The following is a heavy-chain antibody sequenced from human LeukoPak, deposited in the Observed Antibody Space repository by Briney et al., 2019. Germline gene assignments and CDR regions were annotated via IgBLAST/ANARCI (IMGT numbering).Heavy chain of an antibody. J-gene: IGHJ4*02. CDR2: ISSSSRCT. V-gene: IGHV3-21*01. D-gene: IGHD6-6*01. CDR1: GFTISSDS. Sequence: PGGSLRLSCAASGFTISSDSMNWVRQAAGKGVEWVSSISSSSRCTYYADSVKGRFTISRDNAKNSLYLQMNSLRAEDTAVYYCARDHEKQLSFAYWGQGTLVTVSS. CDR3: ARDHEKQLSFAY.